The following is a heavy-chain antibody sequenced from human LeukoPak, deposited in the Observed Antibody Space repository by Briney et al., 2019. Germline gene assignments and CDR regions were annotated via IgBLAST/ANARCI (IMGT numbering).Heavy chain of an antibody. CDR2: IYTGGST. V-gene: IGHV3-53*01. D-gene: IGHD2-15*01. CDR3: AKSYCSGECHFDY. CDR1: GFDVSRNF. J-gene: IGHJ4*02. Sequence: GGSLRLSCAASGFDVSRNFVSWVRQAPGKGLEWVSVIYTGGSTYYADSVKGRFTISRDDSKNTVYLQMKSLRVQDTAVFYCAKSYCSGECHFDYWGPGTLVTVSS.